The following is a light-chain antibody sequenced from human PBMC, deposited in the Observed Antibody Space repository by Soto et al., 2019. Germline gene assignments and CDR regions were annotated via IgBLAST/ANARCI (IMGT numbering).Light chain of an antibody. J-gene: IGLJ2*01. CDR1: SSDIGAYNY. V-gene: IGLV2-14*01. CDR2: DVS. CDR3: SSYTTINTVI. Sequence: QSVLTQPASVSGSPGQSITISCTGTSSDIGAYNYVSWFQQHPGKAPKLMIHDVSNRPSGVSNRFSGSKSGNTASLTISGLQAEDEADYYCSSYTTINTVIFGGGTKLTVL.